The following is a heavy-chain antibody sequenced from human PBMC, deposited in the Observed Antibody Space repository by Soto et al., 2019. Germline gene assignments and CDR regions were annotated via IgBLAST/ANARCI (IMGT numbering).Heavy chain of an antibody. J-gene: IGHJ6*02. D-gene: IGHD3-16*01. CDR1: GYSFTSYW. CDR2: IDPSDSYT. CDR3: ARRTSVYYYYGMDV. Sequence: PGESLKISCKGSGYSFTSYWISWVRQMPGKGLEWMGRIDPSDSYTNYSPSFQGHVTISADKSISTACLQWSSLKASDTAMYYCARRTSVYYYYGMDVWGQGTTVTVSS. V-gene: IGHV5-10-1*01.